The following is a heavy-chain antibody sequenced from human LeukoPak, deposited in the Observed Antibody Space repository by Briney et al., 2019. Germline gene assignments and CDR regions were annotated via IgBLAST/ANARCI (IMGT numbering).Heavy chain of an antibody. CDR2: ISSSGSTI. D-gene: IGHD7-27*01. CDR1: GFTFSSYE. J-gene: IGHJ5*02. CDR3: ARDYTGDRWFDP. Sequence: GGSLRLSCAASGFTFSSYEMNWVRQAPGKGLEWVSYISSSGSTIYYADSVKGRFTISRDNAKNSLYLQMNSLRAEDTAVYYCARDYTGDRWFDPWGQGTLVTVSS. V-gene: IGHV3-48*03.